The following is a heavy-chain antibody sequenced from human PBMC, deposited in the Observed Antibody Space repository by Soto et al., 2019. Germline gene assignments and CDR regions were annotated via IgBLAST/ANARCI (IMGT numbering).Heavy chain of an antibody. CDR2: IWYDGSNK. D-gene: IGHD2-2*01. V-gene: IGHV3-33*01. CDR3: ATLGYCSSTSCYPFDY. J-gene: IGHJ4*02. Sequence: PGGSLRLSCAASGFTFSSYGMHWVRQAPGKGLEWVAVIWYDGSNKYYADSVKGRFTISRDNSKNTLYLQMNSLRAEDTAVYYCATLGYCSSTSCYPFDYWGQGTLVTVSS. CDR1: GFTFSSYG.